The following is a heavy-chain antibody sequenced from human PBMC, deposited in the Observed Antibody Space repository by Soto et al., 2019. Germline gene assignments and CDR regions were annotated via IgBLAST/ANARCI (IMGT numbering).Heavy chain of an antibody. CDR1: GFTFGDYA. J-gene: IGHJ4*02. CDR3: TRDLNYYDRSGYWDFDY. CDR2: IRSKAYGGTT. Sequence: GGSLRLSCTASGFTFGDYAMSWVRQAPGKGLEWVGFIRSKAYGGTTEYAASVKGRFTISRDDSKSIAYLQMNSLKTEDTAVYYCTRDLNYYDRSGYWDFDYWGQGNLVTVSS. V-gene: IGHV3-49*04. D-gene: IGHD3-22*01.